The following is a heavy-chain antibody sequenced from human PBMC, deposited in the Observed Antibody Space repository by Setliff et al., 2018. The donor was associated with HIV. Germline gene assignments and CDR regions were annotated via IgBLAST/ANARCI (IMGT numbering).Heavy chain of an antibody. CDR1: GYTFTGYY. J-gene: IGHJ3*01. V-gene: IGHV1-2*02. D-gene: IGHD7-27*01. Sequence: ASVKVSCKASGYTFTGYYMHWVRQAPGQGLEWMGWINPNSGGTNYAQKFQGRVTMTRDTSISTAYMDLSRLRSDDTAEYYCARGAGDRGDAFDVWGQGTMVTVS. CDR3: ARGAGDRGDAFDV. CDR2: INPNSGGT.